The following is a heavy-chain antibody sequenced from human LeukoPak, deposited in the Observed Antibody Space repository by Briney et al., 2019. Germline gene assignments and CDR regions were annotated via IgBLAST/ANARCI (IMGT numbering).Heavy chain of an antibody. D-gene: IGHD2-21*02. Sequence: GASVKVSCKASGYTFTGYYMHWVRQAPGQGLEWMGWINPNSGGTNYAQKFQGRVTMTRDTSISTAYMELSRLRSDDTAVYYCARQYCGGDCYPDDYWGQGTLVTVSS. V-gene: IGHV1-2*02. J-gene: IGHJ4*02. CDR2: INPNSGGT. CDR3: ARQYCGGDCYPDDY. CDR1: GYTFTGYY.